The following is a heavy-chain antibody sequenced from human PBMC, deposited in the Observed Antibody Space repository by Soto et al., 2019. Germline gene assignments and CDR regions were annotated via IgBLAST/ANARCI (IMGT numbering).Heavy chain of an antibody. CDR3: AKDSGSYDVDY. D-gene: IGHD1-26*01. Sequence: PGGSLRLSCAASGFTFSSYGIHWVRQAPGEGLEWVAVISYDGSNKYYADSVKGRFTISRDNSKNTLYLQMNSLRAEDTAVYYCAKDSGSYDVDYWGQGTLVTVSS. J-gene: IGHJ4*02. CDR2: ISYDGSNK. CDR1: GFTFSSYG. V-gene: IGHV3-30*18.